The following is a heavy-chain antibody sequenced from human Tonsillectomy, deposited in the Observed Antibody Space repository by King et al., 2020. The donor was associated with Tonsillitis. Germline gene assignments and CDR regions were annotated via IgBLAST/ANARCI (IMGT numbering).Heavy chain of an antibody. Sequence: TLKESGPTLVKPTQTLTLTCSFSGFSLSTTLVGVGWIRQPPGKALEWLALIYWDDDKRYSPSLKTRLTITKDTSKNQVVLTMTNMDPVDTATYYCAHARGGGNSPLFDYWGQGTLVTVSS. CDR1: GFSLSTTLVG. CDR3: AHARGGGNSPLFDY. J-gene: IGHJ4*02. CDR2: IYWDDDK. V-gene: IGHV2-5*02. D-gene: IGHD4-23*01.